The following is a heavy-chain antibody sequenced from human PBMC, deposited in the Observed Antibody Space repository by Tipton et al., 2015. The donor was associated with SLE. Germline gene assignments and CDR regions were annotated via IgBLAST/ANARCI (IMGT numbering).Heavy chain of an antibody. CDR1: GGSISSYY. Sequence: TLSLTCTVSGGSISSYYWSWIRQPPGKGLEWIGYIYYSGSTNYNPSLNSRVTISVDTSKNQFSLKLSSVTAADTAVYYCARGSWGDALDTWGQGTMVTVSS. V-gene: IGHV4-59*01. CDR2: IYYSGST. J-gene: IGHJ3*02. D-gene: IGHD3-16*01. CDR3: ARGSWGDALDT.